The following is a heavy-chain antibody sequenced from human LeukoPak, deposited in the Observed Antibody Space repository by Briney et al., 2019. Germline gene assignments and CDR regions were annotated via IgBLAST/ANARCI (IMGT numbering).Heavy chain of an antibody. D-gene: IGHD2-2*01. V-gene: IGHV3-23*01. Sequence: GGSLRLSCAASGFTFSSYAMNWVRRAPGKRLEWVSSIVGGGGSTYYADSVKGRFTISRDNSKNTLYLQMNSLRAEDTAVYYCEKAESESCTGTTCYPFAYWGQGTLVTVSS. J-gene: IGHJ4*02. CDR2: IVGGGGST. CDR1: GFTFSSYA. CDR3: EKAESESCTGTTCYPFAY.